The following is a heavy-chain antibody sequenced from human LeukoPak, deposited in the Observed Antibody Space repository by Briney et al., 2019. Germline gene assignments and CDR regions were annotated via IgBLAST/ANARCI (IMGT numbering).Heavy chain of an antibody. V-gene: IGHV1-69*04. CDR2: IIPIFGIA. CDR3: ADVDRVYGSGVN. Sequence: ASVKVSCKASGGTFSSYAISWVRQAPGQGLEWMGRIIPIFGIANYAQKFQGRVTITADKSTSTAYMELSSLRSEDTAVYYCADVDRVYGSGVNWGQGTLVTVSS. D-gene: IGHD3-10*01. J-gene: IGHJ4*02. CDR1: GGTFSSYA.